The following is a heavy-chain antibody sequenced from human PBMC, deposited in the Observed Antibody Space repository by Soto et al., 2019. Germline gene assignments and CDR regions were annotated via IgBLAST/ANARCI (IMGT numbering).Heavy chain of an antibody. Sequence: ASVKVSCKASGYTFSNCAMHWVRQAPGQGLEWMGWINAGNGDTKYSQKFQDRVTITRDTSASTAYMELSSLRFEDTAVYYCASEIDATTATSLDYWGQGTLVTASS. CDR3: ASEIDATTATSLDY. D-gene: IGHD4-17*01. V-gene: IGHV1-3*01. CDR1: GYTFSNCA. CDR2: INAGNGDT. J-gene: IGHJ4*02.